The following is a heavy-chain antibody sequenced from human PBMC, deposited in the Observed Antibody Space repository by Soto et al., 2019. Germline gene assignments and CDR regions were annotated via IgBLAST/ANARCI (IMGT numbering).Heavy chain of an antibody. D-gene: IGHD2-2*01. Sequence: PGGSLRLSCAASGFTFDDYGMSWVRQAPGKGLEWVSGINWNGGSTGYADSVKGRFTISRDNAKNSLYLQMSSLRAEDTAVYYCARVPSSSYHYFDYWGQGTLVTVSS. CDR1: GFTFDDYG. CDR3: ARVPSSSYHYFDY. J-gene: IGHJ4*02. V-gene: IGHV3-20*04. CDR2: INWNGGST.